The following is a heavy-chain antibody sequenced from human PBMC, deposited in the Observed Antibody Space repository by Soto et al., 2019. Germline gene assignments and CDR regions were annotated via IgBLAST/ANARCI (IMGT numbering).Heavy chain of an antibody. D-gene: IGHD3-10*01. V-gene: IGHV1-69*01. CDR3: ARDLTSVRGS. J-gene: IGHJ4*02. CDR2: IIPIFDAT. CDR1: GGTFSRPS. Sequence: QVQMVQSGAEVKKPVSSARVSCKVSGGTFSRPSISWVRQAPGQGLEWMGGIIPIFDATQYAQKFQGRLTITADEATTTYHMELSGLRPEESAIYYCARDLTSVRGSWGQGTLVTVS.